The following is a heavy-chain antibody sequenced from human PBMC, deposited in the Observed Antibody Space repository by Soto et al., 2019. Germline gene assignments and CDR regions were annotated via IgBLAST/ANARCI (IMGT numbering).Heavy chain of an antibody. J-gene: IGHJ6*02. CDR2: ISADNGNT. Sequence: QVQLVQSGAEVKKPGASVKFSCKASVYNFTSYGISWVRHAPGQGREWMGWISADNGNTNYAQKLQGRVIMTTDTYTSTAYMELRSMRSDDTAVYYCARDAYCGGDCYSTGGYYYYYGMDVWGQGTTVTVSS. V-gene: IGHV1-18*01. CDR1: VYNFTSYG. D-gene: IGHD2-21*02. CDR3: ARDAYCGGDCYSTGGYYYYYGMDV.